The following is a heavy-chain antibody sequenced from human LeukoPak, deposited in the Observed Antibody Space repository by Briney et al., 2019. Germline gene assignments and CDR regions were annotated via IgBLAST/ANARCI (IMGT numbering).Heavy chain of an antibody. CDR2: ISGSGGST. J-gene: IGHJ4*02. V-gene: IGHV3-23*01. Sequence: GGSLRLSCAASGFTFSSYAMSWVRQAPGKGLELVSAISGSGGSTYYADSVKGRFTISRDNSKNTLYLQMNSLRAEDTAVYYCAKQRAHATMTHFDYWGQGTLVTVSS. CDR3: AKQRAHATMTHFDY. D-gene: IGHD3-22*01. CDR1: GFTFSSYA.